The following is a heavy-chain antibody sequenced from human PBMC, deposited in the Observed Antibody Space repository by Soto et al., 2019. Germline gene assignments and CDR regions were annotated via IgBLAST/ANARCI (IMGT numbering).Heavy chain of an antibody. Sequence: GASVKVSCKASGYTFTSYGISWVRQAPGQGLEWMGWISAYNGNTNYAQKLQGRVTMTTDTSTSTAYMELRSLRSDDTAVYYCARDYRVSYYYYGMAVWGQGTTVTVSS. D-gene: IGHD6-6*01. CDR1: GYTFTSYG. J-gene: IGHJ6*02. CDR3: ARDYRVSYYYYGMAV. CDR2: ISAYNGNT. V-gene: IGHV1-18*01.